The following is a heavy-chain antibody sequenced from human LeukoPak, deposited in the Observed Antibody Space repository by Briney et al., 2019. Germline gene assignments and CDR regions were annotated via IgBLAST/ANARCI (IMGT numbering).Heavy chain of an antibody. J-gene: IGHJ4*02. CDR2: ISWNSGNI. V-gene: IGHV3-9*01. Sequence: GRSLRLSCAASGFTFDDYAMHWVRQAPGRGLEWVSGISWNSGNIGYADSVKGRFTISRDNAKNSLYLQMNSLRAEDTALYYCAKGCGGDCYYFDYWGQGTLVTVSS. CDR3: AKGCGGDCYYFDY. CDR1: GFTFDDYA. D-gene: IGHD2-21*02.